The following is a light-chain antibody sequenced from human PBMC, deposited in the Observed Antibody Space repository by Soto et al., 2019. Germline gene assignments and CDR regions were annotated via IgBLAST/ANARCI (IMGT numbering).Light chain of an antibody. Sequence: DIHMTPSPSTLSGSVGGRVTITCRASQTISSWLAWYQQKPGKAPKLLIYKASTLKSGVPSRFSGSGSGTEFTLTISSLQPDDFATYYCQHYNSYSEAFGQGTKVDIK. J-gene: IGKJ1*01. CDR2: KAS. CDR1: QTISSW. CDR3: QHYNSYSEA. V-gene: IGKV1-5*03.